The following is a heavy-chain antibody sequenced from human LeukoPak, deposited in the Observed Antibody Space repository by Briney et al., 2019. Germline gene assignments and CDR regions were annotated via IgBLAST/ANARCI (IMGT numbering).Heavy chain of an antibody. V-gene: IGHV3-66*01. CDR1: GFTVSNNY. Sequence: GGSLRLSCSASGFTVSNNYMSWVRQAPGKGLEWVSVIYSGGTTYYADSVKGRFTISRDNSKNTLYLQMNNLRAEDTAVYYCAKKTGLIYRGDFDNGGRGTWVT. CDR3: AKKTGLIYRGDFDN. CDR2: IYSGGTT. J-gene: IGHJ4*02. D-gene: IGHD3-10*01.